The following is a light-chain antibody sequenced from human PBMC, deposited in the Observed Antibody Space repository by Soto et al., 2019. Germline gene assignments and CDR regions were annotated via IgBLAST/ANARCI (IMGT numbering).Light chain of an antibody. J-gene: IGKJ2*03. V-gene: IGKV3-20*01. CDR1: ESVTSSY. Sequence: EIVLTQSPGTLSLSPGERATLSCRPSESVTSSYLAWYQQKPGHAPRLLIYGASSRATGIPDRFSGSGSGRDFTLTISRLEPEDFAVYYCQQFGTSPQSFGQGTKLEIK. CDR2: GAS. CDR3: QQFGTSPQS.